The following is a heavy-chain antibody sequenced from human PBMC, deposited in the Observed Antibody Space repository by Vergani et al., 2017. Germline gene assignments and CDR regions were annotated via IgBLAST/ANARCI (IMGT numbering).Heavy chain of an antibody. V-gene: IGHV3-23*04. CDR1: GFIFSSYA. Sequence: EVQLVESGGGLIQPGGSLRLSCAASGFIFSSYAMSWVRQAPGKGLEWVSGISGSGDSTHYADSVKGRFTISRDNSRNTLYLQMNSLRAEDTAVYYCARARIAVAGFDYWGQGTLVTVSS. CDR2: ISGSGDST. J-gene: IGHJ4*02. D-gene: IGHD6-19*01. CDR3: ARARIAVAGFDY.